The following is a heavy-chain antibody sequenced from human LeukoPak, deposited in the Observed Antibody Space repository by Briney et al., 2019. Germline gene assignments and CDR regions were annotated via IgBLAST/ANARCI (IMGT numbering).Heavy chain of an antibody. CDR1: GFTFRSSW. D-gene: IGHD6-19*01. V-gene: IGHV3-74*01. Sequence: PGGSLRLSCAASGFTFRSSWMHWVRQLPGKGLVWISRINSDGTLTTNADSVKGRFTISRDNAKNMLYLQMSSLRADDTAVYYCARHGARGYSSGWKPTFDYWGQGTLVTVSS. J-gene: IGHJ4*02. CDR3: ARHGARGYSSGWKPTFDY. CDR2: INSDGTLT.